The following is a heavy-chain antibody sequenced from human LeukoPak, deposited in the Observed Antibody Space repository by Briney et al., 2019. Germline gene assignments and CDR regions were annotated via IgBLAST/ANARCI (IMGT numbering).Heavy chain of an antibody. CDR3: ARDQSGSYIFDY. CDR1: GGSISSYY. J-gene: IGHJ4*02. V-gene: IGHV4-59*01. CDR2: IYYSGIT. D-gene: IGHD1-26*01. Sequence: SETLSLTCTVSGGSISSYYWSWIRQPPGKGLEWIGYIYYSGITSYNPSLKSRVIISVHTSKNQFSLKLSSVTAADAAVYYCARDQSGSYIFDYWGQGTLVTVSS.